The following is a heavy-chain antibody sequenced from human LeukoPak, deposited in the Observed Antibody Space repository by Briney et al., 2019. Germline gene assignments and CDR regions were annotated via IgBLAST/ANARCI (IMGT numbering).Heavy chain of an antibody. CDR1: GFTFSSYW. Sequence: GGSLRLSCAASGFTFSSYWMNWVRQAPGMGLEWVAKIKQDGSEKYYVDSVKGRFTISRDNAKNSLYLQMNSLRAEDTAVYYCARRGYGDSSPFDYWGQGTLVTVSS. J-gene: IGHJ4*02. CDR3: ARRGYGDSSPFDY. V-gene: IGHV3-7*01. D-gene: IGHD4-17*01. CDR2: IKQDGSEK.